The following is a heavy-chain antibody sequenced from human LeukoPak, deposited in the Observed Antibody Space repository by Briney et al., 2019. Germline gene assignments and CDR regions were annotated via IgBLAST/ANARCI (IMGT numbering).Heavy chain of an antibody. CDR3: ARDAQRWFDS. J-gene: IGHJ5*01. Sequence: GGSLRLSCAASGFTFSSYAVSWVRQAPGKGLEWVSAITGSGGYTYNADSVKGRFTISRDNSKNTLSLQMDSLRDEDTAVYYCARDAQRWFDSWGQGSLVSVSA. CDR2: ITGSGGYT. CDR1: GFTFSSYA. V-gene: IGHV3-23*01.